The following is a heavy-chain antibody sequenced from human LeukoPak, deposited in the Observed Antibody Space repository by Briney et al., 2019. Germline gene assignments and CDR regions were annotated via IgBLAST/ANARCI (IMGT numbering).Heavy chain of an antibody. J-gene: IGHJ4*02. CDR2: VSAYTGNT. CDR3: ARDPGRGTYDTSGFHY. D-gene: IGHD3-22*01. Sequence: GASVTVSCKASDYTFGDYGITWIRQAPGQGLEWMGWVSAYTGNTNYAQSLQDRVIMIADTSTDTAYMELRSLRPDDTAVYYCARDPGRGTYDTSGFHYWGQGTLVTVSS. CDR1: DYTFGDYG. V-gene: IGHV1-18*01.